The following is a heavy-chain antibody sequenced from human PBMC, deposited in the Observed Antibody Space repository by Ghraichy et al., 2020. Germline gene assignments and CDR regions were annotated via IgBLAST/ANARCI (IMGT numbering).Heavy chain of an antibody. CDR3: VRDQDLVGFDY. V-gene: IGHV1-2*06. D-gene: IGHD1-26*01. CDR1: GYTFTGYY. J-gene: IGHJ4*02. Sequence: ASVKVSCKASGYTFTGYYMHWVRQAPGQGLEWMGRINPNSGGTNYAQKFQGRVTMTRDTSISTAYMELSRLRSDDTAVYYCVRDQDLVGFDYWGQGALVTVSS. CDR2: INPNSGGT.